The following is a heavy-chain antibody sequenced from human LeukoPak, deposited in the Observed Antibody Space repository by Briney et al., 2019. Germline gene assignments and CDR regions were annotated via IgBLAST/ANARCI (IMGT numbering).Heavy chain of an antibody. CDR3: ASDYYDSTGYYGY. CDR1: GFTFSSYA. CDR2: ISYDGSNK. V-gene: IGHV3-30-3*01. D-gene: IGHD3-22*01. J-gene: IGHJ4*02. Sequence: GGSLRLSCAASGFTFSSYAMLWVRQAPGKGLEWVAVISYDGSNKYYADSVKGRFTISRDNSKNTLYLQMNSLRAEDTAVYYCASDYYDSTGYYGYWGQGTLVTVSS.